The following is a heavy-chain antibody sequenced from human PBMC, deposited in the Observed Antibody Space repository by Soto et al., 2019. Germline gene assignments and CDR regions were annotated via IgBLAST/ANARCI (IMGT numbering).Heavy chain of an antibody. V-gene: IGHV1-69*01. Sequence: QGQLVQSGTEVKKPGSSVKVSCKASGGSFSSYTINWVRLAPGPGLEWVGGITPLFGTTNYAQKFQGRVTITADLSTGTAYMDLSSLRSEDTAIYYCTGGPDYGDHGGWFDPWGQGTLVTVSS. CDR1: GGSFSSYT. CDR2: ITPLFGTT. CDR3: TGGPDYGDHGGWFDP. J-gene: IGHJ5*02. D-gene: IGHD4-17*01.